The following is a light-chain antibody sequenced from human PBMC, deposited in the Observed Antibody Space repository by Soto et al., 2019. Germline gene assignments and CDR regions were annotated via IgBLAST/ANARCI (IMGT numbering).Light chain of an antibody. Sequence: DIQMTQSPSSLSASVGDRVTITCRASQSISRWLAXYHXKPGKAXXLLIYAASSLQSGVPSRFSGSGSGTDFTLTISSLQPEDFATYYCQQANSFPLTFGGGTKVDIK. J-gene: IGKJ4*01. CDR3: QQANSFPLT. V-gene: IGKV1-12*01. CDR2: AAS. CDR1: QSISRW.